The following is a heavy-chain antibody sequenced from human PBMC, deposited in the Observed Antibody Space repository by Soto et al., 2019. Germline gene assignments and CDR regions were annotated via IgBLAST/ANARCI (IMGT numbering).Heavy chain of an antibody. CDR1: GFTFSDYY. CDR3: ARVKYYYDTSGYYHYYFDY. J-gene: IGHJ4*02. Sequence: HVQMVESGGGLVKPGGSLRLSCAASGFTFSDYYMSWIRQAPGKGLEWVSYISSSSSYTTYADSVKGRITISRDNAKNSLYLQMNSLRAEDTAVYYCARVKYYYDTSGYYHYYFDYWGQGTLVTVSS. D-gene: IGHD3-22*01. V-gene: IGHV3-11*06. CDR2: ISSSSSYT.